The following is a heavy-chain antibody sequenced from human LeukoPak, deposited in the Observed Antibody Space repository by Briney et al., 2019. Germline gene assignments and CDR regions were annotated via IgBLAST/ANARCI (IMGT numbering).Heavy chain of an antibody. CDR3: ATRLWRGSYYALYFDY. D-gene: IGHD1-26*01. Sequence: GASVKVSCKVSGYTLTELSMHWVRQAPGKGLEWMGGFDPGDGETIYAQKFQGRVTMTEDTSTDTAYMELSSLRSEDTAVYYCATRLWRGSYYALYFDYWGQGTLVTVSS. V-gene: IGHV1-24*01. J-gene: IGHJ4*02. CDR2: FDPGDGET. CDR1: GYTLTELS.